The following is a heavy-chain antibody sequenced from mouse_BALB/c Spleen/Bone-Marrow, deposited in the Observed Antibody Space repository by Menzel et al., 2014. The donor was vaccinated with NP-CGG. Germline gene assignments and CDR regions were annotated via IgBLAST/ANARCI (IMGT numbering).Heavy chain of an antibody. CDR2: ISGDGRYT. J-gene: IGHJ3*01. V-gene: IGHV5-9-2*01. CDR3: ARHAYYDQTEVSFVY. Sequence: EVKLVESGGGLVKSGGSLKLSCAASGFSFSNYGMSWVRQTPEKRLEWVATISGDGRYTFYSDSVKGRFTISRDNAKNNLYLQLSSQRSEDTALYYCARHAYYDQTEVSFVYWGQGTLVTVSA. D-gene: IGHD2-4*01. CDR1: GFSFSNYG.